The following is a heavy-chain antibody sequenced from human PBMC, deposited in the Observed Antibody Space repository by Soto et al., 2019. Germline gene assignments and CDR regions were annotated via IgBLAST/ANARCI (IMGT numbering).Heavy chain of an antibody. CDR2: TYYRSKWYN. CDR1: GDTVSSNSAA. V-gene: IGHV6-1*01. D-gene: IGHD3-10*01. J-gene: IGHJ6*02. Sequence: PSQTLSLTCAISGDTVSSNSAAWNWIRQSPSRGLEWLGRTYYRSKWYNDYAVSVKSRITINPGTSKNQFSLQLKSVTPEDTAVYYCARDGYYYGSGSNNGMDVWGQGTTVTVSS. CDR3: ARDGYYYGSGSNNGMDV.